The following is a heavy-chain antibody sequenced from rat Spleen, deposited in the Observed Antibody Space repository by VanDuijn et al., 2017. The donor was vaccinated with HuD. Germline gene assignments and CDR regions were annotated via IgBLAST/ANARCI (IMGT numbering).Heavy chain of an antibody. CDR2: IWNIGGT. CDR1: GFSLTSYN. D-gene: IGHD1-7*01. J-gene: IGHJ3*01. Sequence: QVQLKESGPGLVQPSQTLSLTCTVAGFSLTSYNVHWVRQPPGKGLEWMGVIWNIGGTRLNQALESRLSISKDTSKSQVFLKMNSLQTGDTATYYCARDENGYLYTWFAYWGQGTLVTVSS. V-gene: IGHV2-41*01. CDR3: ARDENGYLYTWFAY.